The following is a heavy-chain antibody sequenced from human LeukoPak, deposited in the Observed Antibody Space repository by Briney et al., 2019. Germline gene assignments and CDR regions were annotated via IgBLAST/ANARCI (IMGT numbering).Heavy chain of an antibody. J-gene: IGHJ6*03. V-gene: IGHV3-48*03. D-gene: IGHD6-13*01. CDR2: ISDSGSTI. Sequence: PGGSLRLSCAASGFTFSIYEVNWVRQAPRKGLEWLSHISDSGSTIHYADSVKGRFTISRDNSQNSLYLQMNSLRAEDTAIYYCARDATTAVGTVYMDVWGKGSTVTISS. CDR3: ARDATTAVGTVYMDV. CDR1: GFTFSIYE.